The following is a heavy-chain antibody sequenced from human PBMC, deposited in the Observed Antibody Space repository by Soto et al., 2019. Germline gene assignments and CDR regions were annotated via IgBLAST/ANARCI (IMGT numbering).Heavy chain of an antibody. V-gene: IGHV3-21*01. J-gene: IGHJ3*02. CDR2: ISSSSSYI. D-gene: IGHD4-17*01. CDR3: ARDSMTTVPTGAFGI. Sequence: GGSLRLSCAASGFTFSSYSMNWVRQAPGKGLEWVSSISSSSSYIYYADSVKGRFTISRDNAKNSLYLQVNSLRAEDTAVYYCARDSMTTVPTGAFGIWGQGTMVTVSS. CDR1: GFTFSSYS.